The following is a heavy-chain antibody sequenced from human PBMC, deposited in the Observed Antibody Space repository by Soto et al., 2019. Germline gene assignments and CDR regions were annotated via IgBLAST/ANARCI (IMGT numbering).Heavy chain of an antibody. V-gene: IGHV4-4*01. D-gene: IGHD5-12*01. CDR2: IHKSGST. J-gene: IGHJ1*01. CDR3: VSAGGCEPKVY. Sequence: QVQVQESGPGLLKPSGTLSLTCAVSGGSISSIDWWSWVRQPPGKGLEWIGEIHKSGSTHYKPSLQSRVPIAVDIAKNPLSLSLTSVTAADTAVYCCVSAGGCEPKVYGGQGTQVPVSS. CDR1: GGSISSIDW.